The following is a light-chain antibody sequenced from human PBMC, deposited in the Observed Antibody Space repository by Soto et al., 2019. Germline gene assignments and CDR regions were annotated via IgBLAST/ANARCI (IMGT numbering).Light chain of an antibody. Sequence: QLVLTQSPSASASLGASVKLTCTLSSGHSTYAIAWHQQQPEKGPRYLMKLNSDGSHSKGDGIPDRFSGSSSGAERYLTISSLQSEDVADYYCQTWGTGIQVLFGGGTKLTVL. CDR3: QTWGTGIQVL. V-gene: IGLV4-69*01. CDR2: LNSDGSH. J-gene: IGLJ2*01. CDR1: SGHSTYA.